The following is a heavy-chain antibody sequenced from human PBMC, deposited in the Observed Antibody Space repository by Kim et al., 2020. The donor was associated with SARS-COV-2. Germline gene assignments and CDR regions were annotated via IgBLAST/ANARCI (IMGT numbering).Heavy chain of an antibody. D-gene: IGHD6-6*01. J-gene: IGHJ6*03. CDR2: ISYDGSNK. V-gene: IGHV3-30-3*01. CDR1: GFTFSSYA. Sequence: GGSLRLSCAASGFTFSSYAMHWVRQAPGKGLEWVAVISYDGSNKYYADSVKGRFTISRDNSKNTLYLEMNSLRAEDTAVYYCARDLDEDSSSAYMDVWGKETTVTVSS. CDR3: ARDLDEDSSSAYMDV.